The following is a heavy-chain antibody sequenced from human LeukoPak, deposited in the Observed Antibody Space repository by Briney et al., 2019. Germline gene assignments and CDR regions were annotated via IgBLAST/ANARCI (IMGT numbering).Heavy chain of an antibody. CDR3: ARVDYDYVWGSYRYPDY. V-gene: IGHV3-11*01. CDR2: ISSSGSTI. J-gene: IGHJ4*02. CDR1: GFTFSDYY. Sequence: NPVGSLRLSCAASGFTFSDYYMSWIRQAPGKGLEWVSYISSSGSTIYYADSVKGRFTISRDNAKNSLYLQMNSLRAEDTAVYYCARVDYDYVWGSYRYPDYWGQGTLVTVSS. D-gene: IGHD3-16*02.